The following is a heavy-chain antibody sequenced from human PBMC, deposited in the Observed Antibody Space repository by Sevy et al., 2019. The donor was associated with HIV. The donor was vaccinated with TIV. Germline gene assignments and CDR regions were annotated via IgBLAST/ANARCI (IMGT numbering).Heavy chain of an antibody. CDR3: VRAGTSVYEYYMDV. Sequence: GGSLRLSCEASGFTFSSRWMQWVRQVAGKGLEWLSRINSDGIVRVYAESVKGWFIISRDNAKNTVYLQMNNLRAEDKAVYYCVRAGTSVYEYYMDVWGKGATVTVSS. CDR1: GFTFSSRW. D-gene: IGHD3-22*01. CDR2: INSDGIVR. V-gene: IGHV3-74*01. J-gene: IGHJ6*03.